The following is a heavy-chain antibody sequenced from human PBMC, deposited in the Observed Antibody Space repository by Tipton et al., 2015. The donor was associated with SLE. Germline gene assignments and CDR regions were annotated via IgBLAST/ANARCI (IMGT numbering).Heavy chain of an antibody. CDR3: TGEWQQVVGVAY. J-gene: IGHJ4*02. CDR2: VYDRGTT. CDR1: GDSMSSYC. D-gene: IGHD3-16*01. V-gene: IGHV4-59*12. Sequence: TLSLTCSVSGDSMSSYCWSWIRQSPGKGLEWIGYVYDRGTTNYNPSVMNRVVISLDGSENQVSLNLSSVTAADTAVYYCTGEWQQVVGVAYWGLGALVTVSS.